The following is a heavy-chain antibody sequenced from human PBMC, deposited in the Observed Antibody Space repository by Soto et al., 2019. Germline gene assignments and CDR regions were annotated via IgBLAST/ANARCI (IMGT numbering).Heavy chain of an antibody. D-gene: IGHD4-17*01. V-gene: IGHV4-59*01. J-gene: IGHJ4*02. CDR2: IYYSGST. CDR3: ARRYGASFDY. Sequence: QVQLQESGPGLVKPSETLSLTCTVSGGSISSYYWSWIRQPPGKGLEWIGYIYYSGSTNYNPSLKSRVTIAADTSKNQFSLKLSSVTAADTAVYSCARRYGASFDYWGQGTLVTVSS. CDR1: GGSISSYY.